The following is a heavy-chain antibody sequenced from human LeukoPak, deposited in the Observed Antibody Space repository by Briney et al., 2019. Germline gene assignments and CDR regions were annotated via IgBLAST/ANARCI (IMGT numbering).Heavy chain of an antibody. CDR3: AKVAWVAAFDI. CDR2: IKQDGSEK. J-gene: IGHJ3*02. V-gene: IGHV3-7*03. CDR1: GFTFSSYW. D-gene: IGHD2-15*01. Sequence: GGSLRLSCAASGFTFSSYWMSWVRQAPGKGLEWVANIKQDGSEKYYVDSVKGRFTISRDNAKNSLYLQMNSLRAEDTALYYCAKVAWVAAFDIWGQGTMVTVSS.